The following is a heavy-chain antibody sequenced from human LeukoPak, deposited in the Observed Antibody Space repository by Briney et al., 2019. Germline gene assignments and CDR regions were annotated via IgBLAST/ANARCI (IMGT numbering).Heavy chain of an antibody. J-gene: IGHJ5*02. Sequence: GGSLRLSCAASGFTFSSYGMHWVRQAPGKGLEWVAFIRYDGSNKYYADSVKGRFTTSRDNAKNSLYLQMNSLRAEDTAVYYCARGLDPWGQGTLVTVSS. D-gene: IGHD3-10*01. CDR2: IRYDGSNK. V-gene: IGHV3-30*02. CDR3: ARGLDP. CDR1: GFTFSSYG.